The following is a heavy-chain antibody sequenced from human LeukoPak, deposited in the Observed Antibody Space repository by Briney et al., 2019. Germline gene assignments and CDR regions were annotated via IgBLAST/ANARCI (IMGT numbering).Heavy chain of an antibody. CDR2: INPNSGGT. CDR3: ARGDDNGDYEAID. CDR1: GYTFNGYY. V-gene: IGHV1-2*02. Sequence: ASVKVSCKASGYTFNGYYIHWVRQAPGQGLEWMGWINPNSGGTKYGQKFQGRVTMTRDTSISTAYMELSRLRSDDTAVYYCARGDDNGDYEAIDWGQGTLVTVSS. J-gene: IGHJ4*02. D-gene: IGHD4-17*01.